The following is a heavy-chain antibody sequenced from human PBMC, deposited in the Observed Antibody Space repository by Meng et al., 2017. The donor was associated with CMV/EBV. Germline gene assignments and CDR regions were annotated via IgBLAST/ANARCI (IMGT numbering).Heavy chain of an antibody. CDR2: ISWNSGSI. V-gene: IGHV3-9*01. J-gene: IGHJ4*02. D-gene: IGHD6-6*01. CDR1: GFTFSTYS. Sequence: GGSLRLSCAASGFTFSTYSMNWFRQAPGKGLEWVSGISWNSGSIGYADSVKGRFTISRDNAKNSLYLQMNSLRAEDTALYYCAKDMREQLGPAINYWGQGTLVTVSS. CDR3: AKDMREQLGPAINY.